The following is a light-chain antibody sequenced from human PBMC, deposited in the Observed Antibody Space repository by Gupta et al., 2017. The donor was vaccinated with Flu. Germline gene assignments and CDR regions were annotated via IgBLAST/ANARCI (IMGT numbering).Light chain of an antibody. CDR2: AAS. V-gene: IGKV3-11*01. J-gene: IGKJ2*03. Sequence: EIVLTQSPATLSLSPGERATLSCRASQSVNTYLAWYQQKPGQPPRLVIYAASNRATGIPARFSGSGSGTDFTLTISSLEPEDFAVYYCQQRSIWPSFGQGTKLEIK. CDR1: QSVNTY. CDR3: QQRSIWPS.